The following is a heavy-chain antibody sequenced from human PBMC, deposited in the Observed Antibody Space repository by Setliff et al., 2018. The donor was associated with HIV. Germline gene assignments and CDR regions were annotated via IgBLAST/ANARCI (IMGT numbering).Heavy chain of an antibody. CDR2: IIPIYGVA. Sequence: SVKVSCKASGGTFNTYAINWVRQAPGQGREWMGGIIPIYGVATYAQGFQDRVTITADESTTTAYMELSSLKSDDTAVYYCARVAGTTYYDYYHMDVWGEGSTVTVSS. CDR1: GGTFNTYA. V-gene: IGHV1-69*13. D-gene: IGHD4-17*01. CDR3: ARVAGTTYYDYYHMDV. J-gene: IGHJ6*03.